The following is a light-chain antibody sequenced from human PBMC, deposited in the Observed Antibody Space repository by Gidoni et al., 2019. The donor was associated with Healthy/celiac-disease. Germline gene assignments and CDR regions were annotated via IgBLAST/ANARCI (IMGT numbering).Light chain of an antibody. CDR2: EVS. Sequence: QSALTQPASVSGSPGPSITISCTGTSSDVGDYNYVSWYQQHPGNAPKLMIYEVSNRPSGVSNRFSGSKSGNTASVTISGLQAEDEADYYCSSYTSSSTYVFGTGTKVTVL. CDR3: SSYTSSSTYV. V-gene: IGLV2-14*01. CDR1: SSDVGDYNY. J-gene: IGLJ1*01.